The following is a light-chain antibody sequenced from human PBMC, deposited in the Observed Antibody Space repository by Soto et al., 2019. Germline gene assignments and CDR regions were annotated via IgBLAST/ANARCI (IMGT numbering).Light chain of an antibody. CDR1: SSDVGGYNY. V-gene: IGLV2-14*01. CDR3: CSYAGSYTWM. Sequence: QSALTQPASVSGSPGQSITISCTGTSSDVGGYNYVSWYQQQSGKAPKLMIHEVSNRPSGVSNRFSGSKSGNTASLTISGLQAEDEADYFCCSYAGSYTWMFGGGTKLTVL. CDR2: EVS. J-gene: IGLJ3*02.